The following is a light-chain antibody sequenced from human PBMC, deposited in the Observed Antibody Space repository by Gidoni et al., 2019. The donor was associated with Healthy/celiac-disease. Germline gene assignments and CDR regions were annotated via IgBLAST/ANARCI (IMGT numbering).Light chain of an antibody. CDR2: LGS. Sequence: DIAVTQSPLSLPVTPVEPASISCRSSQSLRHSNGYNYLDWYLQKPGQSPQLLIYLGSNRASGVPDRFSGSGSGTDFTLKISRVEAEDVGVYYCMQALQTPPTFGQGTKLEIK. CDR3: MQALQTPPT. V-gene: IGKV2-28*01. CDR1: QSLRHSNGYNY. J-gene: IGKJ2*01.